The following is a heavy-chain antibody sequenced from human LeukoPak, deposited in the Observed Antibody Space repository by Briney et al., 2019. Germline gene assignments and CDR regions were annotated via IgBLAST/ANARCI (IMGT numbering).Heavy chain of an antibody. D-gene: IGHD4-11*01. V-gene: IGHV4-39*07. Sequence: PSETLSLTCTVSGGSISSSSYYWGWIRQPPGKGLEWIGSIYYSGSTYYNPSLKSRVTISVDTSKNQFSLKLSSVTAADTAVYYCARVQDSNDYYYYMDVWGKGTTVTVSS. CDR2: IYYSGST. J-gene: IGHJ6*03. CDR3: ARVQDSNDYYYYMDV. CDR1: GGSISSSSYY.